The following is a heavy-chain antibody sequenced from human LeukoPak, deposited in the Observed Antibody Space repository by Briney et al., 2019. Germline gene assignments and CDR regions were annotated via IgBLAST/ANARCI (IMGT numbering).Heavy chain of an antibody. D-gene: IGHD6-13*01. CDR1: GYTFTGYY. J-gene: IGHJ5*02. CDR3: ARGVLGSAAGQFDP. CDR2: INPNSGGT. V-gene: IGHV1-2*06. Sequence: ASVKVSCKASGYTFTGYYMHWVRQAPGQGLEWMGRINPNSGGTNYAQKFQGRVTITTDESTSTAYMELSSLRSEDTAVYYCARGVLGSAAGQFDPWGQGTLVTVSS.